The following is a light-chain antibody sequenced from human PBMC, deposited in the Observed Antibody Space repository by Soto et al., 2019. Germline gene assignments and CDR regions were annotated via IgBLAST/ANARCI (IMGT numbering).Light chain of an antibody. CDR1: QSISRS. J-gene: IGKJ3*01. CDR3: QQYQSYFLT. CDR2: DAS. V-gene: IGKV1-5*01. Sequence: DIQMTQSPSTLSASVGDRVTITCRASQSISRSLAWYQQKSGKAPKLLIYDASSLESGVPSRFSCSGLGTEVTLTISGRPPDDFATYYCQQYQSYFLTFGPGTTVDMK.